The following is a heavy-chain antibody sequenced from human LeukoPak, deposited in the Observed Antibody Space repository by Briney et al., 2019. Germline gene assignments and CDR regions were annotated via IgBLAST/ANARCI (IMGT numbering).Heavy chain of an antibody. V-gene: IGHV1-69*13. J-gene: IGHJ3*02. Sequence: ASVKVSCKASGYTFTSYGISWVRQAPGQGLEWMGGIIPIFGTANCAQKFQGRVTITADESTSTAYMELSSLRSEDTAVYYCANTIFGVVTMKAFDIWGQGTMVTVSS. D-gene: IGHD3-3*01. CDR1: GYTFTSYG. CDR3: ANTIFGVVTMKAFDI. CDR2: IIPIFGTA.